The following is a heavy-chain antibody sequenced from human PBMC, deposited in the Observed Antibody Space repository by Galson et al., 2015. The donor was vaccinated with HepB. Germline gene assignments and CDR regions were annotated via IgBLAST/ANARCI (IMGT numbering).Heavy chain of an antibody. Sequence: SVKVSCKASGGTFSSYAISWVRQAPGQGLEWMGGIIPIFGTANYAQKFQGRVTITADKSTSTAYMELSSLRSEDTAVYYCASRGIQPRWGGTLGYWGQGTLVTVSS. CDR3: ASRGIQPRWGGTLGY. CDR2: IIPIFGTA. CDR1: GGTFSSYA. D-gene: IGHD5-18*01. V-gene: IGHV1-69*06. J-gene: IGHJ4*02.